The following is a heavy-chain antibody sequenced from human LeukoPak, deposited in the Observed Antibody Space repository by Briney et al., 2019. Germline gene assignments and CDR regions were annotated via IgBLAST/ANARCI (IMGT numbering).Heavy chain of an antibody. CDR1: GFSFSDHY. V-gene: IGHV3-11*01. Sequence: PGGSLRLSCAASGFSFSDHYMSWIRQAPGKGLEWVSYMSSSDNPIYYADSVKGRLTISRDNAKNSLYLQMNNLRAEDTAVYYCARDRVGSSTSCYDYWGQGTLVTVSS. CDR3: ARDRVGSSTSCYDY. CDR2: MSSSDNPI. J-gene: IGHJ4*02. D-gene: IGHD2-2*01.